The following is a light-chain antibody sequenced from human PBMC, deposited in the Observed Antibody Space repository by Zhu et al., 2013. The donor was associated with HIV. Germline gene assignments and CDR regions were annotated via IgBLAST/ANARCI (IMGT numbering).Light chain of an antibody. CDR3: AAWDDSLNGYV. CDR1: SSNIESVYD. Sequence: QSVLIQPPSVSGAPGQRVTLSCTGGSSNIESVYDVSWYQQRPGAPPRLLIFANSNRPSGVPDRFSGSKSGTSASLAISGLQSEDEADYYCAAWDDSLNGYVFGTGTKVTVL. CDR2: ANS. J-gene: IGLJ1*01. V-gene: IGLV1-40*01.